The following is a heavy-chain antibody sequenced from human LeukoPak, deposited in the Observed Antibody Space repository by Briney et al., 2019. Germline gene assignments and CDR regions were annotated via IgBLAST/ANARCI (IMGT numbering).Heavy chain of an antibody. J-gene: IGHJ4*02. V-gene: IGHV4-61*02. CDR2: IYTSGST. Sequence: PSQTLSLTCTVSGGSISSGSYYWSWIRQPAGKGLEWIGRIYTSGSTNYNPSFKSRVTISVDTSKNQFSLKLSSVTAADTAVYYCARHLSPGDSSGYYDYWGQGTLVTVSS. CDR3: ARHLSPGDSSGYYDY. CDR1: GGSISSGSYY. D-gene: IGHD3-22*01.